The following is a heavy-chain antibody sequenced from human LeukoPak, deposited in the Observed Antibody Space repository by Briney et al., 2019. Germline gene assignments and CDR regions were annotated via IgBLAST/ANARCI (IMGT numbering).Heavy chain of an antibody. D-gene: IGHD3-3*01. CDR1: GGSTSSGDYY. Sequence: TLSLPCPVSGGSTSSGDYYWSWIRQPPGKGLEWIGYIYYSGSTYYNPSLKSRVTISVDTSKNQFSLKLSSVTAADTAVYYCARGGVMSLVDYWGQGTLVTVSS. J-gene: IGHJ4*02. CDR2: IYYSGST. V-gene: IGHV4-30-4*01. CDR3: ARGGVMSLVDY.